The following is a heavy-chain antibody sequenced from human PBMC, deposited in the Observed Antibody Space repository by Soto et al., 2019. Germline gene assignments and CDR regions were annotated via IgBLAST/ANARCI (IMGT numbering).Heavy chain of an antibody. V-gene: IGHV3-30*18. J-gene: IGHJ4*02. CDR2: ISYDGSNK. Sequence: QVQLVESGGGVVQPGRSLRLSCAASGFTFSSYGMHWVRQAPGKGLEWVVVISYDGSNKYYADSVKGRFTISRDNSKNTLYLQMNSLRAEDTAVYYCAKGRYSYGQAPFAYRGQGTLVTVSS. CDR1: GFTFSSYG. D-gene: IGHD5-18*01. CDR3: AKGRYSYGQAPFAY.